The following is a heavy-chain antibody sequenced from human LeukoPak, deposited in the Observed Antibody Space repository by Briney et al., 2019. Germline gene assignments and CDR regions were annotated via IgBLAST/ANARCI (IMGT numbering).Heavy chain of an antibody. V-gene: IGHV4-39*07. J-gene: IGHJ4*02. CDR1: GGSISSSSYY. D-gene: IGHD3-3*01. CDR3: ARGRYYDFWSGYYTGFGY. Sequence: PSETLSLTCTVSGGSISSSSYYWGWIRQPPGKGLEWIGSIYYSGSTYYNPSLKSRVTISVDTSKNQFSLKLSSVTAADTAVYYCARGRYYDFWSGYYTGFGYWGQGTLVTVSS. CDR2: IYYSGST.